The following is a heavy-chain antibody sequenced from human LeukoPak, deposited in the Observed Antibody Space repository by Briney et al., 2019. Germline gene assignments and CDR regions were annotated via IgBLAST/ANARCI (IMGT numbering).Heavy chain of an antibody. V-gene: IGHV4-4*02. J-gene: IGHJ2*01. Sequence: ASETLSLTCAVSGGSISSSNWWRWVRQPPGKGLGWIGEIYHSGSTNYNPALDSRVTNSVNKSKNQVLLKLSSVTAADTAVYYCARDPAWSPTVTKKLGWYFDLWGRGTLVTVSS. CDR3: ARDPAWSPTVTKKLGWYFDL. CDR2: IYHSGST. CDR1: GGSISSSNW. D-gene: IGHD4-17*01.